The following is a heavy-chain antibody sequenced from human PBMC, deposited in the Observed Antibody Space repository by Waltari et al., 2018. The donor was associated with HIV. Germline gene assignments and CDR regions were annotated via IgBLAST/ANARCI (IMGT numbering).Heavy chain of an antibody. CDR1: GVSIGSYY. CDR3: AKDRGNFQESGSIGDVFDV. D-gene: IGHD3-10*01. Sequence: QVQLQESGPQLVKPSEPLSLTCDVSGVSIGSYYWNWSRKSPGKGLEWIGYVYFDGNTNYNPSCESRVSISVDTSKNRFSLKLKSVTTADTAVYYCAKDRGNFQESGSIGDVFDVWGQGTMVTVSS. J-gene: IGHJ3*01. CDR2: VYFDGNT. V-gene: IGHV4-59*01.